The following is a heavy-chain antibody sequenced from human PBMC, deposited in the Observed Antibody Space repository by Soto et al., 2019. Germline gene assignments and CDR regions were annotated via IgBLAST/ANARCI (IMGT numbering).Heavy chain of an antibody. V-gene: IGHV4-34*01. J-gene: IGHJ4*02. Sequence: SETLSLTCDVYGGSFGGYIWTWIRQTPGKGLQWIGQINHSGSANYNPSLKSRVTISVHTSKSQFSLELSSVTAADTAVYYCARGLISGSHYSGGWYYFDSWGQGTQVTVSS. CDR2: INHSGSA. CDR3: ARGLISGSHYSGGWYYFDS. CDR1: GGSFGGYI. D-gene: IGHD1-26*01.